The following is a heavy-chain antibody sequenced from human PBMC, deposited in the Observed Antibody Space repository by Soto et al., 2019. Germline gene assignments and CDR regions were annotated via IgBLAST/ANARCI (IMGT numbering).Heavy chain of an antibody. D-gene: IGHD3-16*02. Sequence: EVQLFESGVGLLQPGGSLRLYCAASGFTFSSYAMSWFRHAPGKGLEWVSAISGSGGSTYYADSVKVRFIISRDNSKNMLYLQMNSLSDEDTVVYYCAKAQDDYVWGRYRWSWFDPLGQGTLFTVAS. J-gene: IGHJ5*02. V-gene: IGHV3-23*01. CDR3: AKAQDDYVWGRYRWSWFDP. CDR2: ISGSGGST. CDR1: GFTFSSYA.